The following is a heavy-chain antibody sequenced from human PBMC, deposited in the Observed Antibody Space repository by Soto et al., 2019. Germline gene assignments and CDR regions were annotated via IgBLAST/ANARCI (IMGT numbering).Heavy chain of an antibody. CDR1: GYTFTSYY. CDR3: ARAALPWELPYYYGMDV. CDR2: INPSGGST. Sequence: ASVKVSCKASGYTFTSYYMHWVRQAPGQGLEWMGIINPSGGSTSYAQKFQGRVTMTRDTSTSTVYMELSSLRSEDTAVYYCARAALPWELPYYYGMDVWGQGTTVTVSS. J-gene: IGHJ6*02. D-gene: IGHD1-26*01. V-gene: IGHV1-46*01.